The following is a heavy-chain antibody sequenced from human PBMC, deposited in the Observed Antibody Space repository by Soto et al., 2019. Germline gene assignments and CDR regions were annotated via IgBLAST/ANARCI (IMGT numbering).Heavy chain of an antibody. J-gene: IGHJ4*02. Sequence: EVQLVESGGGLVKPGGSLRLSCAASGFTFSNAWMTCVRQAPGKGLEWVGRIKSKTDGGTIDYAAPVKGRFTVSRDDAETTLYLQLNSLKTEDTAVYYCTTDSGYRRSPLYFDYWGQGTQVTVAA. V-gene: IGHV3-15*01. D-gene: IGHD5-12*01. CDR1: GFTFSNAW. CDR2: IKSKTDGGTI. CDR3: TTDSGYRRSPLYFDY.